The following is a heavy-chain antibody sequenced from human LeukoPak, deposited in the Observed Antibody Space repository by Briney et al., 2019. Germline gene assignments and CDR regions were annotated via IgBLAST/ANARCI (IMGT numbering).Heavy chain of an antibody. CDR2: IIPIFGTA. CDR1: GGTFSSYA. CDR3: ASTPQWLVPQNFDY. D-gene: IGHD6-19*01. V-gene: IGHV1-69*06. J-gene: IGHJ4*02. Sequence: SVKVSCKASGGTFSSYAISWVRQAPGQGLEWMGGIIPIFGTANYAQKFQGRVTITADKSPSTAYMELSSLRSEDTAVYYCASTPQWLVPQNFDYWGQGTLVTVSS.